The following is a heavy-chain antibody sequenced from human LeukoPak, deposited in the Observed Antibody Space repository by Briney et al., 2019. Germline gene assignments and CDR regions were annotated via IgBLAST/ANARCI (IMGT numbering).Heavy chain of an antibody. V-gene: IGHV3-72*01. D-gene: IGHD1-26*01. CDR2: IRNKANSYTT. CDR1: GVTFSDHY. Sequence: PGGSLRLSCAASGVTFSDHYMEWVRQAPGKGLEWVGRIRNKANSYTTEYAASVKGRFTISRDASKNSLYLQMNSLKIEDTAVYYCASSSPSGIVVFDMLGQGTMVTVSS. CDR3: ASSSPSGIVVFDM. J-gene: IGHJ3*02.